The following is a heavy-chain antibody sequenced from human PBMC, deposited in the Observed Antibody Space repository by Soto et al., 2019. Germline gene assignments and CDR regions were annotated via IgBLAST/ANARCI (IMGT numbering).Heavy chain of an antibody. CDR3: ARFPITMVRGVPTCCMDV. V-gene: IGHV5-10-1*01. CDR1: GYSFTSYW. CDR2: IDPSDSYT. J-gene: IGHJ6*02. D-gene: IGHD3-10*01. Sequence: PGESLKISCKGSGYSFTSYWISWVRQMPGKGLEWMGRIDPSDSYTNYSPSFQGHVTISADKSISTAYLQWSSLKASDTAMYYCARFPITMVRGVPTCCMDVWGQGTTVTVSS.